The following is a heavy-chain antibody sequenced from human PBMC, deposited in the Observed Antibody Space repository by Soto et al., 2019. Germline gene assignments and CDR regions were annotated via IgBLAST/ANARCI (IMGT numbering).Heavy chain of an antibody. J-gene: IGHJ4*02. Sequence: GSLRLSCAASGFTFSSYAMSWVRQAPGKGLEWVSAISGSGGSTYYADSVKGRFTISRDNSKNTLYLQMNSLRAEDTAVYYCAKDWLFPYYFAYWGQGTLVTVSS. D-gene: IGHD3-22*01. CDR2: ISGSGGST. V-gene: IGHV3-23*01. CDR1: GFTFSSYA. CDR3: AKDWLFPYYFAY.